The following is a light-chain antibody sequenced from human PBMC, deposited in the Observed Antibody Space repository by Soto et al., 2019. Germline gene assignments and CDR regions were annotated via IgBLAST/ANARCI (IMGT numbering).Light chain of an antibody. V-gene: IGKV4-1*01. CDR2: WAS. J-gene: IGKJ4*01. Sequence: DIVMTQSPDSLAVSLGERATINRKSSQSVLHTSYNKNYLAWYQQKPGHPPKVLIYWASTRESGVPDRFSGSGSGTDFTLTISDLQAEDVAVYYCQQSYSSPLTFGGGTKVEIK. CDR1: QSVLHTSYNKNY. CDR3: QQSYSSPLT.